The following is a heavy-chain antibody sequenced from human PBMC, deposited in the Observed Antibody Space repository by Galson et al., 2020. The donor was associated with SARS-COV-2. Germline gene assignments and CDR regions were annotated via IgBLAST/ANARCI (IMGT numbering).Heavy chain of an antibody. CDR3: ARDQAEEHDNWFDP. D-gene: IGHD1-26*01. CDR1: GGSISSSSYY. V-gene: IGHV4-39*07. Sequence: SETLSLTCTVSGGSISSSSYYWGWIRQPPGKGLEWIGSIYYSGSTYYNPSLKSRVTISVDTSKNQFSLKLSSVTAADTAVYYCARDQAEEHDNWFDPWGQGTLVTVSS. CDR2: IYYSGST. J-gene: IGHJ5*02.